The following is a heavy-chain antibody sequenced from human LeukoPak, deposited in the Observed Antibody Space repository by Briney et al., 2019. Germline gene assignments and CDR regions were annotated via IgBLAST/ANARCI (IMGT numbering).Heavy chain of an antibody. CDR3: ARDTGYDVFNGYGFDP. Sequence: SDTLSLTCGVSGDSVSSGGDSWSWIRQPPGKGLEWIGCSYVGERTDYNPSLRSRVTISVDRSKNHFSLKLTSVPAADTAVYYCARDTGYDVFNGYGFDPWGQGTLVTVSS. J-gene: IGHJ5*02. CDR2: SYVGERT. D-gene: IGHD3-9*01. V-gene: IGHV4-30-2*01. CDR1: GDSVSSGGDS.